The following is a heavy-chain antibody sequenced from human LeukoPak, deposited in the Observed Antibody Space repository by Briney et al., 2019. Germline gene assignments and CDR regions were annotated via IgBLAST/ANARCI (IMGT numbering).Heavy chain of an antibody. CDR3: AKGAYDYIEMGYFDS. CDR1: GFTSINYA. J-gene: IGHJ4*02. Sequence: GGSLRLSCAASGFTSINYAMNWVRQAPGKGLEWVSVLIGSSGSTDYADSEKGRFTISRDTSKNTVFLQMNSLRAEDTAIYYCAKGAYDYIEMGYFDSWGQGSLVTVSS. CDR2: LIGSSGST. D-gene: IGHD5-12*01. V-gene: IGHV3-23*01.